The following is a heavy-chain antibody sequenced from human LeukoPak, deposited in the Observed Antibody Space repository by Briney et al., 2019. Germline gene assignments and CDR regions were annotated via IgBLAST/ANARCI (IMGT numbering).Heavy chain of an antibody. CDR1: GGSFSGYY. CDR2: INHSRST. Sequence: KPSETLSLTCAVYGGSFSGYYWSWIRQPPGKGLEWIGEINHSRSTNYNPSLKSRVTISVDTSKNQFSLKLSSVTAADTAVYYCARKVPGLRRPFDYWGQGTLVTVSS. J-gene: IGHJ4*02. CDR3: ARKVPGLRRPFDY. D-gene: IGHD5-12*01. V-gene: IGHV4-34*01.